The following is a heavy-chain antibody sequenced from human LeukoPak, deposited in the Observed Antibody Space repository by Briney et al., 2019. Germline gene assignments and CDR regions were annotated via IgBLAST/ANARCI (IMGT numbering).Heavy chain of an antibody. CDR2: IYYSGST. J-gene: IGHJ4*02. CDR3: ARDPSSGWFNYFDY. V-gene: IGHV4-59*01. Sequence: PSETLSLTCTVSGGSISSYYWSWIRQPPGKGLEWIGYIYYSGSTNYNPSLKSRVTISVDTSKNQFSLKLSSVTAADTAVYYCARDPSSGWFNYFDYWGQGTLVTVSS. D-gene: IGHD6-19*01. CDR1: GGSISSYY.